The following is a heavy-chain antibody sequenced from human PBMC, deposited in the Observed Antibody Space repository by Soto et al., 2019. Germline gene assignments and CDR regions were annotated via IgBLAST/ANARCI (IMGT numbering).Heavy chain of an antibody. D-gene: IGHD6-19*01. Sequence: GGSLRLSCAASGFTFSIYAIHWVRQAPGKGLEWVALISYDGSNKYYADSVKGRFTISRDNSKNSLYLQMNSLRAEDTAVYYCARDGVQQWLSYYFDYWGQGTLVTVSS. CDR3: ARDGVQQWLSYYFDY. CDR1: GFTFSIYA. V-gene: IGHV3-30-3*01. CDR2: ISYDGSNK. J-gene: IGHJ4*02.